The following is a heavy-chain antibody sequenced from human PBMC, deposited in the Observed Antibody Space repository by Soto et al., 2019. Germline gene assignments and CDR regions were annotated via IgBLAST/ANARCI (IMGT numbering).Heavy chain of an antibody. Sequence: SETRSRTWTVSGGSISSSSYYWGWIRQPPGKVLEWIGSIYYSGSTYYNPSLKSRVTISVDTPKNQFSLKLSSVTAADTAVYYCAKYDFWSGYSLDYWGQGTLVTVSS. CDR3: AKYDFWSGYSLDY. J-gene: IGHJ4*02. V-gene: IGHV4-39*01. D-gene: IGHD3-3*01. CDR1: GGSISSSSYY. CDR2: IYYSGST.